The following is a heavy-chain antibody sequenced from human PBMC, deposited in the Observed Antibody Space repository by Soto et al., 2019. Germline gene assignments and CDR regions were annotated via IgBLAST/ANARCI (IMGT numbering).Heavy chain of an antibody. D-gene: IGHD3-16*02. CDR3: ARGYTLPPNWFDP. V-gene: IGHV4-30-4*01. Sequence: LXLTCRVSRGSVSSGYYYWRWILQPPGKGLEWIGYIYYSGSTYYNPSLKSRVTISVDTPKNQFSLKLSSVTAADTAVYYCARGYTLPPNWFDPWGQGTLVTVSS. CDR1: RGSVSSGYYY. CDR2: IYYSGST. J-gene: IGHJ5*02.